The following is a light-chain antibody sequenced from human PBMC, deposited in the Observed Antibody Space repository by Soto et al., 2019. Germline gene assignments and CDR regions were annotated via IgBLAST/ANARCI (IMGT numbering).Light chain of an antibody. CDR1: SSDVGAYNY. V-gene: IGLV2-14*03. CDR2: DVS. CDR3: SSDTYSSTRYV. Sequence: QSALTQPASVSGSPGQSITISCTVTSSDVGAYNYVSWYQHHPGEAPKVMIFDVSNRPSGVSNRFSGSKSGNTASLTISGLQADDVADYNCSSDTYSSTRYVAGTGTNVTV. J-gene: IGLJ1*01.